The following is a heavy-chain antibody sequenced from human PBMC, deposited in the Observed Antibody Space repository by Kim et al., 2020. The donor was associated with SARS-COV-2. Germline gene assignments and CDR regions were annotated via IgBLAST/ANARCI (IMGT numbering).Heavy chain of an antibody. CDR1: GGSISSFY. D-gene: IGHD3-22*01. CDR2: LSYDGNT. Sequence: SETLSLTCTVSGGSISSFYWSWVRQPPGTGLEWVAFLSYDGNTNYNPSLKSRVTISRDTSKNQFSLRVTSVSAADTAVYFCARTAPRRSSTAYYFYGLDVWGQGATVIVSS. CDR3: ARTAPRRSSTAYYFYGLDV. V-gene: IGHV4-59*01. J-gene: IGHJ6*02.